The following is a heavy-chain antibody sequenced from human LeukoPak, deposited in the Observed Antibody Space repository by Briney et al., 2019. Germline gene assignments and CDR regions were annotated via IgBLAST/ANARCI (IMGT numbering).Heavy chain of an antibody. D-gene: IGHD4-17*01. Sequence: PSQTLSLTCTVSGGSISSGGYYWSWIRQHPGKGLEWIGYIHYSGSTYYNPSLKSRVTISVDTSKNQFSLKLSSVTAADTAVYYCARAAVTTSSPYYYGMDVWGQGTTVTVSS. CDR3: ARAAVTTSSPYYYGMDV. V-gene: IGHV4-31*03. J-gene: IGHJ6*02. CDR2: IHYSGST. CDR1: GGSISSGGYY.